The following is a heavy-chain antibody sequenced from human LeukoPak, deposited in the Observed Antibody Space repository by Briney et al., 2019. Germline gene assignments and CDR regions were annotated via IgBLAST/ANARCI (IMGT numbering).Heavy chain of an antibody. CDR1: GDSISLSFYY. V-gene: IGHV4-39*07. CDR2: IYYSGST. J-gene: IGHJ4*02. Sequence: PSETLSLTCSVSGDSISLSFYYWGWIRQPPGKGLEWVGSIYYSGSTYYNPSLKSRVTISVDTSKNQFSLKLSSVTAADTAVYYCARDHAAFDYWGQGTLVTVSS. CDR3: ARDHAAFDY. D-gene: IGHD2-15*01.